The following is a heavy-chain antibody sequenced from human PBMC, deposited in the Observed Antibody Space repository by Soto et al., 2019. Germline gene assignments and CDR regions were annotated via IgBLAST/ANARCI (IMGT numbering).Heavy chain of an antibody. CDR3: ARTRYGSGSYNWFDP. CDR1: GGTFSSYA. Sequence: LVQSGAEVKKPGSSVKVSCKASGGTFSSYAISWVRQAXGQGXXXMGGIIPIFGTANYAQKFQGRVTITADESTSTAYMELSSLRSEDTAVYYCARTRYGSGSYNWFDPWGQGTLVTVSS. J-gene: IGHJ5*02. CDR2: IIPIFGTA. D-gene: IGHD3-10*01. V-gene: IGHV1-69*01.